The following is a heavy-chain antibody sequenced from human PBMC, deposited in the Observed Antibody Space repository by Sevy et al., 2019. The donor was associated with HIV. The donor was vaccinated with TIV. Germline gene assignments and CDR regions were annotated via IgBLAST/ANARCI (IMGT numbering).Heavy chain of an antibody. CDR1: GGSFSGYY. V-gene: IGHV4-34*01. Sequence: SETLSLTCAVYGGSFSGYYWSWIRQPPGKGLEWIGEINHSGSTNYNPSLKSRVTISVDTSKNKFSLKLSSLTAADTAVYYCARHPYNDSTPGAFDIWGQGTMVTVSS. CDR3: ARHPYNDSTPGAFDI. D-gene: IGHD3-22*01. J-gene: IGHJ3*02. CDR2: INHSGST.